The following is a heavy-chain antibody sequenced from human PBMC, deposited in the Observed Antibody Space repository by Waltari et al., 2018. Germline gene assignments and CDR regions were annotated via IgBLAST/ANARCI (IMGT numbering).Heavy chain of an antibody. CDR1: GFTFDDSA. CDR2: ISWNSGSI. J-gene: IGHJ6*02. Sequence: EVQLVESGGGLVQPGRSLRLSCAASGFTFDDSAMHWVRQAPGKGLEWVSGISWNSGSIGYADSVKGRFTISRDNAKNSLYLQMNSLRAEDTALYYCAKDMGGYGMDVWGQGTTVTVSS. V-gene: IGHV3-9*01. CDR3: AKDMGGYGMDV.